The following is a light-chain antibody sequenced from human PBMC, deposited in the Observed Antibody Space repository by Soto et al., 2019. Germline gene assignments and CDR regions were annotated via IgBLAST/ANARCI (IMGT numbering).Light chain of an antibody. CDR1: QSVSSSY. Sequence: EIVLTQSPGTLSLSPGERATLSCRASQSVSSSYLAWYQQKPRQAPRLLIYGASSRATGVPDRFSGSGSGTDFTLTISRLEPADFAVYYCQQYTTSPPAYTFGQGTKLEIK. J-gene: IGKJ2*01. CDR3: QQYTTSPPAYT. V-gene: IGKV3-20*01. CDR2: GAS.